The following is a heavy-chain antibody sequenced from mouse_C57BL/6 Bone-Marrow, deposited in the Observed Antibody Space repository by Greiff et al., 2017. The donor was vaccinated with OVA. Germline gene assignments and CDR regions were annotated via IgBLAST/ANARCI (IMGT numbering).Heavy chain of an antibody. CDR1: GYTFTDYY. CDR2: IYPGSGNT. CDR3: AIYYYGDY. D-gene: IGHD1-1*01. J-gene: IGHJ2*01. V-gene: IGHV1-76*01. Sequence: QVQLQQSGAELVRPGASVKLSCKASGYTFTDYYINWVKQRPGQGLEWIARIYPGSGNTYYNEKFKGKATPTAEKSSSTAYMQLSSLTSEDSAVYFCAIYYYGDYWGQGTTLTVSS.